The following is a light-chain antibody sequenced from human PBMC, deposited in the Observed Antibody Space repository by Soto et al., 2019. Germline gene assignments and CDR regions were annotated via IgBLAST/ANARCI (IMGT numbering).Light chain of an antibody. J-gene: IGKJ1*01. Sequence: IVMTQSPATLPVSAGESATFSCRASQSVRRNLPWYQQRPGQAPRLLIYAASTRATGIPARFSGGGSGTEFTLIIHSLQSEDFAVYYCQQYNNWPRTFGQGTKVDIK. V-gene: IGKV3-15*01. CDR3: QQYNNWPRT. CDR2: AAS. CDR1: QSVRRN.